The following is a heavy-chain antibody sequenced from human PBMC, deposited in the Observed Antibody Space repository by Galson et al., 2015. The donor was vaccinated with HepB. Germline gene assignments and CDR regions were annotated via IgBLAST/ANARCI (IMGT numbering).Heavy chain of an antibody. CDR2: ISANNGKT. J-gene: IGHJ3*02. Sequence: KVSCKASGYTFSSYGISWVRQAPGQGPEWMGWISANNGKTNYAEKFQGRVTMTTDTSTSTAYMELRSLRFDDTAVYYCARTVTTAYYDAFDIWGQGTMVTVSS. CDR3: ARTVTTAYYDAFDI. CDR1: GYTFSSYG. V-gene: IGHV1-18*01. D-gene: IGHD4-17*01.